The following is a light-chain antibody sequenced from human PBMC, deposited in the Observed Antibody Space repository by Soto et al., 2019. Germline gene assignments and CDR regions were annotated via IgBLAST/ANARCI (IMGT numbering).Light chain of an antibody. Sequence: EIVLTQSPGTLSLSPGEKTTLSCRASQSVSSNYLAWYQQKPGQAPRLLIYGASSRATGIADRFSGSGSGTDFTLTISRLEPEDFAVYYCQQYGSSPYTFGQGTKLKIK. CDR1: QSVSSNY. CDR3: QQYGSSPYT. J-gene: IGKJ2*01. CDR2: GAS. V-gene: IGKV3-20*01.